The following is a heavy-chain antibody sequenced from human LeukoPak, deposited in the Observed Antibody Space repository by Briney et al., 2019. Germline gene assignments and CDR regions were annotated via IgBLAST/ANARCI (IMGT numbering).Heavy chain of an antibody. CDR1: GGSISSHY. CDR3: ARHRVSGSSYSALEY. V-gene: IGHV4-59*08. CDR2: IYYSGSS. D-gene: IGHD1-26*01. J-gene: IGHJ4*02. Sequence: PQTLSLTCTVSGGSISSHYWSWIRQPPGKGLEWIGYIYYSGSSNYNPSLKSRVIISVDTSKNHFSLNLSSVTAADTAVYYRARHRVSGSSYSALEYWGQGSLVTV.